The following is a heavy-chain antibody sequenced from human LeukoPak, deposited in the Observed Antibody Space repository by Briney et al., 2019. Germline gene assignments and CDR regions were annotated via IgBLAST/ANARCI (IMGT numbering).Heavy chain of an antibody. V-gene: IGHV4-30-4*01. J-gene: IGHJ4*02. CDR2: IYYSGST. CDR1: GDSISSGDYY. D-gene: IGHD1-26*01. CDR3: AREGASSAGPFDY. Sequence: PSETLSLTCTVPGDSISSGDYYWGWFRKPPGKGLEWTGYIYYSGSTCYNPTLKSRVTISVDTYKNQFSLKLSSVTAADTAAYYCAREGASSAGPFDYWGQGTLVTVSS.